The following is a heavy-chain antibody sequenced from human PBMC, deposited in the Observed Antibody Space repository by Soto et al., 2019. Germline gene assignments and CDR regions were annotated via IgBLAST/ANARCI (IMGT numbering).Heavy chain of an antibody. CDR2: INAGNGNT. V-gene: IGHV1-3*01. D-gene: IGHD6-19*01. CDR3: ARSRIAVAANEVWFDP. J-gene: IGHJ5*02. CDR1: GYTFTSYA. Sequence: ASVKVSCKASGYTFTSYAMHWVRQAPGQRLEWMGWINAGNGNTKYSQKFQGRVTITRDTSASTAYMELSSLRSEDTAVYYCARSRIAVAANEVWFDPWGQGTLVTVSS.